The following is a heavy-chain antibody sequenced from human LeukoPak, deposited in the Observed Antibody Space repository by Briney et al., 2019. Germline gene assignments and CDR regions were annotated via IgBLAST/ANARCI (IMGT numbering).Heavy chain of an antibody. CDR1: GGSFSGYY. V-gene: IGHV4-34*01. CDR3: ARGKSTMVRGVILGRFDP. D-gene: IGHD3-10*01. J-gene: IGHJ5*02. CDR2: INHSGST. Sequence: SETLSLTCAVYGGSFSGYYWSWIRQPPGKGLEWIGEINHSGSTNYNPSLKRRVTISVDTSKNQFSLKLSSVTAADTAVYYCARGKSTMVRGVILGRFDPWGQGTLVTVSS.